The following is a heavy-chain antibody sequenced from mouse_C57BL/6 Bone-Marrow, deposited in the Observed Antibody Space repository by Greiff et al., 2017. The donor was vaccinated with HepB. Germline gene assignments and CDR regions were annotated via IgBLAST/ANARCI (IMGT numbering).Heavy chain of an antibody. J-gene: IGHJ3*01. Sequence: QVQLKESGPELVKPGASVKISCKASGYAFSSSWMNWVKQRPGKGLEWIGRIYPGDGDTNYNGKFKGKATLTADKSSSTAYMQLSSLTSEDSAVYFCARMRWLPFAYWGQGTLVTVSA. CDR1: GYAFSSSW. D-gene: IGHD2-3*01. CDR3: ARMRWLPFAY. CDR2: IYPGDGDT. V-gene: IGHV1-82*01.